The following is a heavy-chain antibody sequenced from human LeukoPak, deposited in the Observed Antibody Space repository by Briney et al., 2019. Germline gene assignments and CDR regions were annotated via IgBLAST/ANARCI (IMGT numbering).Heavy chain of an antibody. V-gene: IGHV3-23*01. J-gene: IGHJ4*02. CDR2: ISHTGGST. CDR1: GFTFNNYA. CDR3: AKEPRITGRLNYFDC. D-gene: IGHD6-6*01. Sequence: GGSLRLSCAASGFTFNNYAMSWVRQAPGKGLEWVSGISHTGGSTYYADSVKGRFTISRDNSKNTLSLQMNSLTAEDTSVYYCAKEPRITGRLNYFDCWGQGTLVTVSS.